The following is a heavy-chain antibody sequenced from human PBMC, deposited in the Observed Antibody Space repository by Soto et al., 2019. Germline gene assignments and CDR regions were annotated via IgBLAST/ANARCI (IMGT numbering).Heavy chain of an antibody. CDR3: ARVVRRDVAFDI. CDR2: IYYSGST. V-gene: IGHV4-59*01. CDR1: GGSISSYY. Sequence: SETLSLTCTVSGGSISSYYWSWIRQPPGKGLEWIGYIYYSGSTNYNPSLKSRVTISVDTSKNQFSLKLSSVTAADTAVYYCARVVRRDVAFDIWGQGTMVTVSS. J-gene: IGHJ3*02.